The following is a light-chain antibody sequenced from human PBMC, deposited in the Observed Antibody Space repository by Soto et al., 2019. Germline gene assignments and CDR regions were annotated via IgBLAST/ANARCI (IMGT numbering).Light chain of an antibody. V-gene: IGKV1-9*01. J-gene: IGKJ4*01. Sequence: IQLTQSPSSLSASFGDRVTVTRRASQGNSTFLAWYQQQTGKAPKVLMYAASTLQSGVPSRFSGSGSGTDFALTISSLQPEDFATYYCLQHNSYPALTFGGGTKVDIK. CDR1: QGNSTF. CDR3: LQHNSYPALT. CDR2: AAS.